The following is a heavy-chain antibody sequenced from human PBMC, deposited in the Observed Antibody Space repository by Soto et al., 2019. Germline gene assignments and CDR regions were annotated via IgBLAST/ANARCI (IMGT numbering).Heavy chain of an antibody. Sequence: ASVKVSCKASGYTFTGYYMHWVRRAPGQGLEWMGWINPNSGGTNYAQKFQGWVTMTRDTSISTAYMELSRLRSDDTAVYYCARGRSYSNYGWFDPWGQGTLVTVS. D-gene: IGHD4-4*01. CDR3: ARGRSYSNYGWFDP. CDR2: INPNSGGT. J-gene: IGHJ5*02. CDR1: GYTFTGYY. V-gene: IGHV1-2*04.